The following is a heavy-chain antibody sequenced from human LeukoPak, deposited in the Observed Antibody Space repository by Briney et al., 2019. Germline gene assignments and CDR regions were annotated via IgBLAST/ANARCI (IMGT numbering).Heavy chain of an antibody. V-gene: IGHV3-7*01. D-gene: IGHD6-19*01. CDR3: ARAFGIAVADY. CDR1: GFTFSSYW. CDR2: IKQDGSEK. J-gene: IGHJ4*02. Sequence: GGSLRLSCAASGFTFSSYWMSWVRQAPGKGLEWVANIKQDGSEKYYVDSVRGRFTISRDNAKNSLYLQMNSLRAEDTAVYYCARAFGIAVADYWGQGTLVTVSS.